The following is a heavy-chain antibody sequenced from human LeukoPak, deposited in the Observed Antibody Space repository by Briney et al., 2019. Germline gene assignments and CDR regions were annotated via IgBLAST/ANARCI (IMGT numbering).Heavy chain of an antibody. CDR1: GFTFSSFN. J-gene: IGHJ4*02. Sequence: GSLRLSCAASGFTFSSFNMNWVRQAPGKGLERVSSISSTSSLIWYADSLKGRFTISRDNAKNSLYLQMDSLRAEDTAVYYCARYNSGWNDYWGQGTLVTVSS. V-gene: IGHV3-21*01. CDR2: ISSTSSLI. D-gene: IGHD6-19*01. CDR3: ARYNSGWNDY.